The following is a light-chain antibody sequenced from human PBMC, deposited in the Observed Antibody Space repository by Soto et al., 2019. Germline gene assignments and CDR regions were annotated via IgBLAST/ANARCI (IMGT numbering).Light chain of an antibody. Sequence: EIVMTQSPATLSLSPGERPTLSCRASHIISSNLAWYQQKPGQAPRLLIYGASTRATGIPARFSGSGYGTDFTLTISSLEPEDSAVYYCQHRNDWPLTFGGGTKVDI. CDR2: GAS. CDR3: QHRNDWPLT. V-gene: IGKV3-15*01. CDR1: HIISSN. J-gene: IGKJ4*01.